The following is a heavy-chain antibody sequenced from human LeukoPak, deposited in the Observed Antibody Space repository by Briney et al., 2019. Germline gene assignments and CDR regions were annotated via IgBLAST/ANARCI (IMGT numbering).Heavy chain of an antibody. Sequence: ASVKVSCKASGYAFTTYDINWVRQATGQGLEWLGWMNPNSGNTGYAQKFQGRVSMTRDTSIGTAYMELSSLRSEDTAVYYCARNVASTGYFVYWGQGTLVTVSS. CDR2: MNPNSGNT. D-gene: IGHD2-21*01. CDR1: GYAFTTYD. CDR3: ARNVASTGYFVY. J-gene: IGHJ4*02. V-gene: IGHV1-8*01.